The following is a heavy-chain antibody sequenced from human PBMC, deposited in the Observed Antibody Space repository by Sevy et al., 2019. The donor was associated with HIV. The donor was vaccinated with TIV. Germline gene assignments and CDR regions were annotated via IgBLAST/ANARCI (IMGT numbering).Heavy chain of an antibody. D-gene: IGHD6-19*01. CDR3: AGDSSSDSLSSFDF. J-gene: IGHJ4*02. Sequence: GGSLRLSCAASGFTVSSSYMIWVRQAPGKGLEWVSVIYAGGTTYYADSVKGRFTISRDNSNNTPYLQMNSLRADDTAVYFCAGDSSSDSLSSFDFWGQGTLVTVSS. CDR2: IYAGGTT. V-gene: IGHV3-53*01. CDR1: GFTVSSSY.